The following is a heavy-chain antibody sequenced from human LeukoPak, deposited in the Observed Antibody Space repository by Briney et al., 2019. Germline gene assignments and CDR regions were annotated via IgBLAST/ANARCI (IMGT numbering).Heavy chain of an antibody. V-gene: IGHV3-73*01. CDR3: TRRELPDEYNWCDP. J-gene: IGHJ5*02. CDR2: IRSKANSYAT. CDR1: GFTFSGSA. Sequence: PGGTLRLSCAASGFTFSGSAMHWVRQASGKGLKWVGRIRSKANSYATAYAASVKGRFTISRDDSKNTAYLQMNSLKTEDTAVYYCTRRELPDEYNWCDPCGQGTLVTVSS. D-gene: IGHD1-26*01.